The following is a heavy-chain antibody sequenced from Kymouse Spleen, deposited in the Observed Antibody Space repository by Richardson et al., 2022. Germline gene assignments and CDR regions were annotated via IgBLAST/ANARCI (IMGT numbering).Heavy chain of an antibody. Sequence: QVQLQESGPGLVKPSQTLSLTCTVSGGSISSGGYYWSWIRQHPGKGLEWIGYIYYSGSTYYNPSLKSRVTISVDTSKNQFSLKLSSVTAADTAVYYCARDYGGNNYYYYYGMDVWGQGTTVTVSS. D-gene: IGHD4-23*01. J-gene: IGHJ6*02. CDR2: IYYSGST. V-gene: IGHV4-31*03. CDR3: ARDYGGNNYYYYYGMDV. CDR1: GGSISSGGYY.